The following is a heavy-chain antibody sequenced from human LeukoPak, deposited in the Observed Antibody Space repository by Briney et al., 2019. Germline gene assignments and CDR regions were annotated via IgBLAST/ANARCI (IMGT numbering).Heavy chain of an antibody. Sequence: GASVKVSCKASGYTFTNYYMHWVRQAPGQGLEWMGIINPSSGSTRYAQKFQGRVTMTRDTSTSTIYMELSSLRSEDTAVYYCARELSSNSGYFNYWGQGTLVTVSS. CDR3: ARELSSNSGYFNY. D-gene: IGHD3-22*01. V-gene: IGHV1-46*01. CDR2: INPSSGST. J-gene: IGHJ4*02. CDR1: GYTFTNYY.